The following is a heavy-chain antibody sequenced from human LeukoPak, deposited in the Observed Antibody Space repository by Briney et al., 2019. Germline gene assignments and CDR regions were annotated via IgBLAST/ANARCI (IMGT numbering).Heavy chain of an antibody. J-gene: IGHJ4*02. CDR1: GGSISSYY. V-gene: IGHV4-38-2*02. CDR2: IYHSGST. D-gene: IGHD3-22*01. Sequence: SETLSLTCTVSGGSISSYYWGWIRQPPGKGLEWIGSIYHSGSTYYNPSLKSRVTISVDTSKNQFSLKLSSVTAADTAVYYCARTAEYYYDSSGYFDYWGQGTLVTVSS. CDR3: ARTAEYYYDSSGYFDY.